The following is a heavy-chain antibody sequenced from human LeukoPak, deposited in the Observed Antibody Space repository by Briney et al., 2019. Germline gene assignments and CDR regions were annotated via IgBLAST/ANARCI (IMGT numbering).Heavy chain of an antibody. Sequence: GGSLRLSCAASGFTFSSYEMNWVRQAPGKGLARDSYISSSGSTIYYADSVQGRFTISRDNAKNSLYLQMNSLRAEDTAVYYCARDGYGSGSSFFDYWGQGTLVTVSS. J-gene: IGHJ4*02. CDR1: GFTFSSYE. D-gene: IGHD3-10*01. V-gene: IGHV3-48*03. CDR3: ARDGYGSGSSFFDY. CDR2: ISSSGSTI.